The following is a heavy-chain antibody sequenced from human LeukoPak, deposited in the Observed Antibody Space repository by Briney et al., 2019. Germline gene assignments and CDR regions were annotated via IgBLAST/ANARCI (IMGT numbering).Heavy chain of an antibody. Sequence: PSEALSLTCTVSGGSISSHYWSWIRQPPGKGLEWIGCIYYSVTTDYNPSLQRRVSLSVDTSKNQFSLKLSSVSAADTAVYYCARGLISGDWYYFGYWGRGTRVTVSS. CDR1: GGSISSHY. CDR2: IYYSVTT. D-gene: IGHD2-21*02. J-gene: IGHJ4*02. CDR3: ARGLISGDWYYFGY. V-gene: IGHV4-59*11.